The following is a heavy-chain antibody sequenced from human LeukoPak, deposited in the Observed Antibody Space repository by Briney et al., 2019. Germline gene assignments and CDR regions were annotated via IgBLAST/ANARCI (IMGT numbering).Heavy chain of an antibody. CDR3: AKGRYFDWTGAFDI. V-gene: IGHV3-30*18. Sequence: GALRLSFAASGFTFRSYGMHWVRQAPGKGLEWVEVISYDGSNKYYADSVKGRFTISRGNSKNTLYLQMNSLRAEDTAVYYCAKGRYFDWTGAFDIWGQGTMVTVSS. J-gene: IGHJ3*02. CDR2: ISYDGSNK. CDR1: GFTFRSYG. D-gene: IGHD3-9*01.